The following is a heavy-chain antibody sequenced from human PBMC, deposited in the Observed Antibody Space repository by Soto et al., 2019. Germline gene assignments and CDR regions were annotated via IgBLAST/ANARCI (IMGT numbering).Heavy chain of an antibody. CDR2: IYYSGST. Sequence: SETLSLTCTVSGGSISSGGYYWSWIRQHPGKGLEWIGYIYYSGSTYYNPSLKSRVTISVDTSKNQFSLKLSSVTAADTAVYYCERPGIAARYGNWFDPWGQGTLVTVYS. D-gene: IGHD6-6*01. J-gene: IGHJ5*02. CDR3: ERPGIAARYGNWFDP. CDR1: GGSISSGGYY. V-gene: IGHV4-31*03.